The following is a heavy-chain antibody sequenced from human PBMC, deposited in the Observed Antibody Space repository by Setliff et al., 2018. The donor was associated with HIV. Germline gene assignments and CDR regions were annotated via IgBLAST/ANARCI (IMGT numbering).Heavy chain of an antibody. D-gene: IGHD6-19*01. V-gene: IGHV4-34*12. CDR3: ARRSGWSLDY. Sequence: SETLSLTRTVSGDFFSSDYYWGWIRQSPGKGLEWIGEIIHSGSTNYNPSLKSRVTISVDTSKNQFSLKLSSVTAADTAVYYCARRSGWSLDYWGQGTLVTVSS. CDR1: GDFFSSDYY. J-gene: IGHJ4*02. CDR2: IIHSGST.